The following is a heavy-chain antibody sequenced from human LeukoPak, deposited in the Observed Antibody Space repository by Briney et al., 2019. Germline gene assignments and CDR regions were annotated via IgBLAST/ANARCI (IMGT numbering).Heavy chain of an antibody. CDR1: GFTVTNNY. V-gene: IGHV3-53*01. CDR3: ARSIGLTGGGVDV. CDR2: IYAGGTT. D-gene: IGHD3-9*01. J-gene: IGHJ6*02. Sequence: GGSLRLSCAASGFTVTNNYMSWVRQAPGKGLEWVSVIYAGGTTSYADSVKGRFTISRDNAKKTLYLQMNSLRAEDTAVYYCARSIGLTGGGVDVWGQGTTVTVSS.